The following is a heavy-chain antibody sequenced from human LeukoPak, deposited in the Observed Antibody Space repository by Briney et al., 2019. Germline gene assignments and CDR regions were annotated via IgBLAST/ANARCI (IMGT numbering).Heavy chain of an antibody. CDR3: ARAAAVQNDFWSGYYWYYYYYMDV. V-gene: IGHV3-74*01. J-gene: IGHJ6*03. CDR1: GFTFSSYW. Sequence: GGSLRLSCAASGFTFSSYWMHWVRQAPGKGLAWVSRINTDGSSTSYADSVKGRFTISRDNAKNTLYLQMNSLRAEDTAVYYCARAAAVQNDFWSGYYWYYYYYMDVWGKGTTVTVSS. CDR2: INTDGSST. D-gene: IGHD3-3*01.